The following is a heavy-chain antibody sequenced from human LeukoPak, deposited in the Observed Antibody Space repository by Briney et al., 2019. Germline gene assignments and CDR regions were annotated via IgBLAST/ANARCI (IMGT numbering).Heavy chain of an antibody. CDR3: AKEPHYDILTGYYSY. Sequence: AGGSLRLSCAASGFTFNNYAMHWVRQAPGKGLEWVAVISYDGSNKYYADSVKGRFTISRDNSKSTLYLQMNSLRAEDTAVYYCAKEPHYDILTGYYSYWGQGTLVTVSS. CDR2: ISYDGSNK. CDR1: GFTFNNYA. V-gene: IGHV3-30-3*01. J-gene: IGHJ4*02. D-gene: IGHD3-9*01.